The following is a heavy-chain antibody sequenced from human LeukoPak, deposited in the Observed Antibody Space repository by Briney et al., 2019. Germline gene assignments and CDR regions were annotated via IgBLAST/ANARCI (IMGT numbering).Heavy chain of an antibody. CDR2: INHSGST. CDR3: ARGVLDCSSTSCYEEMVDY. J-gene: IGHJ4*02. V-gene: IGHV4-39*07. CDR1: GGSISSSSHY. D-gene: IGHD2-2*01. Sequence: SETLSLTCTVSGGSISSSSHYWSWIRQPPGKGLEWIGEINHSGSTNYNPSLKSRVTISVDTSKNQFSLKLSSVTAADTAVYYCARGVLDCSSTSCYEEMVDYWGQGTLVTVSS.